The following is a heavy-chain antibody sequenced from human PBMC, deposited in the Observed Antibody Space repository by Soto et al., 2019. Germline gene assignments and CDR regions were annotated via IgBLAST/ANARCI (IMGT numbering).Heavy chain of an antibody. D-gene: IGHD4-17*01. J-gene: IGHJ3*01. V-gene: IGHV1-69*05. CDR3: ARGHEYGGNYDAFDV. CDR1: GGTFKTES. CDR2: ILPVFDTA. Sequence: QVHLVQSGAEVKKPGSSVKVSCKYSGGTFKTESINWVRQAPGQGLEWMGNILPVFDTADYAPKFQGRVTNTTNPAKRTTYMELSSLRSLDTALYVCARGHEYGGNYDAFDVWGQGTMVTVSS.